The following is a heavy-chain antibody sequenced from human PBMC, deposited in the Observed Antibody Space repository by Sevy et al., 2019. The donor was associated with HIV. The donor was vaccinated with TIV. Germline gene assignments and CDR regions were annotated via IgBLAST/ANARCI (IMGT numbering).Heavy chain of an antibody. Sequence: GGSLRLSCAASGFIFSNYWMTWVRQAPGKGLEWVASRKGDGSQTAYADSVRGRCTISRDNAKNSLYLQINSLSPEDTALYYCARDTGNFYVDYWGQGTLVTVSS. CDR1: GFIFSNYW. D-gene: IGHD1-1*01. V-gene: IGHV3-7*01. CDR2: RKGDGSQT. CDR3: ARDTGNFYVDY. J-gene: IGHJ4*02.